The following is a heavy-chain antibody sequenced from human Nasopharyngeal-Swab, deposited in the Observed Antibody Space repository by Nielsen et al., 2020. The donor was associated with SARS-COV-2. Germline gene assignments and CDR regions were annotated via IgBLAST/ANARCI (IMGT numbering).Heavy chain of an antibody. CDR3: TKNLRSEYLHDAFDI. V-gene: IGHV3-30*18. CDR1: GFPFSNYA. J-gene: IGHJ3*02. D-gene: IGHD3-3*01. Sequence: GESLKISCAASGFPFSNYAMQWVRQAPGKGLEWVAVISNDGSNKFYGDSVKGQITISRDNSKNTLYLEMNSLGTDDTAVYYCTKNLRSEYLHDAFDIWGQGTMVTVSS. CDR2: ISNDGSNK.